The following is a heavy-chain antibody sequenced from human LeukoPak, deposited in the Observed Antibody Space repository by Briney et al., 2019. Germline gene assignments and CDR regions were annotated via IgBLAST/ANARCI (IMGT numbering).Heavy chain of an antibody. CDR2: INHSGST. J-gene: IGHJ4*02. Sequence: SETLSLTCAVYGGSFSGYYWSWIRRPPGKGLEWIGEINHSGSTNYNPSLKSRVTISVDTSKNQFSLKLSSVTAADTAVYYCAARRTYYYDSSGYKSGLDYWGQGTLVTVS. CDR1: GGSFSGYY. CDR3: AARRTYYYDSSGYKSGLDY. D-gene: IGHD3-22*01. V-gene: IGHV4-34*01.